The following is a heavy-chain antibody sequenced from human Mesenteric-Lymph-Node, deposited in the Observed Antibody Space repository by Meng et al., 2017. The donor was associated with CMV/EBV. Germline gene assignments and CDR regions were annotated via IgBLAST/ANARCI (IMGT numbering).Heavy chain of an antibody. CDR3: ARDPSRSCSGGSCYWFDP. D-gene: IGHD2-15*01. CDR1: GFTFSGYY. Sequence: GESLKISCAASGFTFSGYYMSWIRQAPGKGLEWVSYISDSGSATYYADSVKGRFTISRDNAKNSLYLQMSSLRVEDTAVYYCARDPSRSCSGGSCYWFDPWGQGTLVTVSS. V-gene: IGHV3-11*04. J-gene: IGHJ5*02. CDR2: ISDSGSAT.